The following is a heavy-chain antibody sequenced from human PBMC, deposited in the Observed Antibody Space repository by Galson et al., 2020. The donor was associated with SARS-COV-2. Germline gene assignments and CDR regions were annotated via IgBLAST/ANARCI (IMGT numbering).Heavy chain of an antibody. Sequence: TGGSLRLSCAASGFTFSSYAMHWVRQAPGKGLEWVAVISYDGSNKYYADSVKGRFTISRDNSKNTLYLQMNSLRAEDTAVYYCAREGATPIVLGRVGWFAPGGQGTLVPFS. D-gene: IGHD1-26*01. V-gene: IGHV3-30-3*01. CDR2: ISYDGSNK. CDR3: AREGATPIVLGRVGWFAP. CDR1: GFTFSSYA. J-gene: IGHJ5*02.